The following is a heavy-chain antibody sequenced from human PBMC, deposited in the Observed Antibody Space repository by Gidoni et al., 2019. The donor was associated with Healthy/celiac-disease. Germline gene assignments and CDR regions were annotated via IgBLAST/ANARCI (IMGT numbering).Heavy chain of an antibody. CDR2: IYHSGST. V-gene: IGHV4-38-2*02. D-gene: IGHD6-19*01. J-gene: IGHJ4*02. CDR1: GYSISSGYY. Sequence: QVQLQESGPGLVKPSETLSLTCAVSGYSISSGYYWGWIRQPPGKGLEWSGSIYHSGSTYYNPSLKSRVTISVDTSKNQFSLKLSSVTAADTAVYYCARDRGSGWYFADYWGQGTLVTVSS. CDR3: ARDRGSGWYFADY.